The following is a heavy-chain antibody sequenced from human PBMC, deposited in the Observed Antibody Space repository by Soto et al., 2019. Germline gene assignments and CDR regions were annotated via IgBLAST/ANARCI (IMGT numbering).Heavy chain of an antibody. D-gene: IGHD2-8*01. V-gene: IGHV3-48*02. J-gene: IGHJ4*02. Sequence: EVQLVECGGGLVQPGGSLRLSCAASGFTFSSYSMNWVRQAPGKGLEWVSYISSSGSTIYYADSVKGRFTISRDNAKNSLYLQMTSLRDEDTAVYFCARDLRMVYAIDFDYWGQPTLVTVSS. CDR1: GFTFSSYS. CDR2: ISSSGSTI. CDR3: ARDLRMVYAIDFDY.